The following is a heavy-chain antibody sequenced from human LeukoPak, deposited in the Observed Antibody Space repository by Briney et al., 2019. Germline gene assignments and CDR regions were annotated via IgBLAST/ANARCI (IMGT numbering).Heavy chain of an antibody. D-gene: IGHD1-7*01. CDR3: ARAGSNWNYVY. Sequence: GGSLRLSCAASGFTFRGFLMSWVRQIPGKGLEWVANIKQDGSEKYYADALRGRFAISRDNTKNSLSLQMNSLIVEDTAVYYCARAGSNWNYVYWGQGTLVTVSS. CDR2: IKQDGSEK. J-gene: IGHJ4*02. CDR1: GFTFRGFL. V-gene: IGHV3-7*01.